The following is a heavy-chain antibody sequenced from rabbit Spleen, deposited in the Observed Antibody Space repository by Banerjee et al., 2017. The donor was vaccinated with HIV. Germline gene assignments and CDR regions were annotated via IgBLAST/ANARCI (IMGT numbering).Heavy chain of an antibody. J-gene: IGHJ4*01. CDR1: GVDFSSDY. CDR2: IDPVFGST. CDR3: VRGSAAMTMVITGYYLSL. D-gene: IGHD2-1*01. V-gene: IGHV1S7*01. Sequence: QSLEESGGDLVKPEGSLRLTCKASGVDFSSDYMNWVRQAPGKGLEWIGYIDPVFGSTYYASWVNGRFTISSHNAQNTLYLQLNSLTAADTATYFCVRGSAAMTMVITGYYLSLWGPGTLVTVS.